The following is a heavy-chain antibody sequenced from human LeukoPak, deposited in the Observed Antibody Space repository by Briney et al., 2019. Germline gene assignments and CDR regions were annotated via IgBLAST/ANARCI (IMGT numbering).Heavy chain of an antibody. V-gene: IGHV4-59*01. Sequence: SETLSLTCTVSGGSISSYYWSWIRQPPGKGLEWIGYIYYSGSTNYNPSLKSRVTTSVDTSKNQSSLKLSSVTAADTAVYYCARGTGSSPDSGFDPWGQGTLVTVSS. J-gene: IGHJ5*02. D-gene: IGHD6-6*01. CDR1: GGSISSYY. CDR3: ARGTGSSPDSGFDP. CDR2: IYYSGST.